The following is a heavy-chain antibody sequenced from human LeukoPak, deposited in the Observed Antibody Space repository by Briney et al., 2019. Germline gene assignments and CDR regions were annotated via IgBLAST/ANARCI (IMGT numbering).Heavy chain of an antibody. Sequence: GASLKISCQGSGYSFANYWIGWVRQMPGKGLEWMGIINPGDSDTRYSPSFQGQVTISADKSSSAAYLQWSSLKASDTAMYYCARRYSAGEVDYWGQGTLVTVSS. CDR2: INPGDSDT. D-gene: IGHD1-14*01. CDR3: ARRYSAGEVDY. J-gene: IGHJ4*02. CDR1: GYSFANYW. V-gene: IGHV5-51*01.